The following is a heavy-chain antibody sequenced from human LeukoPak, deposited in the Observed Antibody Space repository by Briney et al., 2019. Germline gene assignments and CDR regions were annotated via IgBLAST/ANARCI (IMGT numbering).Heavy chain of an antibody. Sequence: GAVKVSCEASGYTLTGYYMHWVRRAPGQGREWMGWINPDSGGTKYAQKFQGRVTMTRETSISTAYMELSRLRSDDTAVYYCARGSSSSWYKYFFDYWGQGTPVTVSS. CDR1: GYTLTGYY. V-gene: IGHV1-2*02. CDR2: INPDSGGT. D-gene: IGHD6-13*01. J-gene: IGHJ4*02. CDR3: ARGSSSSWYKYFFDY.